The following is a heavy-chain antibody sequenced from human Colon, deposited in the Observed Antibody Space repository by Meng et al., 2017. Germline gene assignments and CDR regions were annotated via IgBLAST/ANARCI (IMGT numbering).Heavy chain of an antibody. CDR2: MWSDGIGK. J-gene: IGHJ4*02. V-gene: IGHV3-33*01. Sequence: GGSLRLSCVASGFTFSNYGFHGVRQAPGKGLEWVAVMWSDGIGKYYTDSVKGRFTVSRDNSKNTVYLQMNSLRDEDTAVYYCARDNDRSSHYSHFDYWGQGTLVTVSS. CDR3: ARDNDRSSHYSHFDY. D-gene: IGHD3-22*01. CDR1: GFTFSNYG.